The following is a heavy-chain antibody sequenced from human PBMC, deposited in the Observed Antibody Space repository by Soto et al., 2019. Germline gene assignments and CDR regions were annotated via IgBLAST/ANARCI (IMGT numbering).Heavy chain of an antibody. J-gene: IGHJ5*01. D-gene: IGHD2-15*01. CDR3: ARGRYCLTGRCFPNWFDS. CDR1: GDSISTVDYF. Sequence: SETLSLTCSVSGDSISTVDYFWAWIRQPPGQALEYIGYIYKSATTYYNPSFESRVAISLDTSKSQFSLNVTSVTAADTAVYFCARGRYCLTGRCFPNWFDSWGQGTLVTAPQ. V-gene: IGHV4-30-4*08. CDR2: IYKSATT.